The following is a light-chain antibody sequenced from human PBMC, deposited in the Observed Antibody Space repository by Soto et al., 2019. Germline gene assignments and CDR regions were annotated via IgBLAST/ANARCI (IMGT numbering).Light chain of an antibody. CDR2: DVT. CDR3: SSYTSSASYV. CDR1: SNDVGYYNY. J-gene: IGLJ1*01. Sequence: QPVLTQPASVSGSPGQSITVSCTGTSNDVGYYNYVAWYQQLPGRAPKVVIYDVTRRPSGVSNRFSGSKSGNTASLTISGLQAEDEAEYYCSSYTSSASYVFGTGTKLTVL. V-gene: IGLV2-14*03.